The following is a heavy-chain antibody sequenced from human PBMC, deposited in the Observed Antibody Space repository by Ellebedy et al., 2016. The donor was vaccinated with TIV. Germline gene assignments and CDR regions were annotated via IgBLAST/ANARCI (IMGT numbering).Heavy chain of an antibody. Sequence: MPSETLSLTCTVSGGSIATPHFYWCWIRLPPVNGLDWIATIYYSGSSTYSPSLKTPVTVSLDTSKNQFSLRLSSVTAADTAVYYCFRGAYIRGSYYPPGEWGQGALVIVSS. CDR3: FRGAYIRGSYYPPGE. CDR2: IYYSGSS. CDR1: GGSIATPHFY. D-gene: IGHD3-22*01. V-gene: IGHV4-39*07. J-gene: IGHJ4*02.